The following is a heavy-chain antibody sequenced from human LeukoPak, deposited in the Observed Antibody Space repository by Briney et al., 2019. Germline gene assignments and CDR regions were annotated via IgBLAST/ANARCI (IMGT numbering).Heavy chain of an antibody. CDR1: GGSISSYY. V-gene: IGHV4-59*01. J-gene: IGHJ4*02. CDR3: ASLSMVRGFDY. D-gene: IGHD3-10*01. Sequence: SETLSLTCTVSGGSISSYYWSWIRQPPGKGLEWIGYIYYSGSTNYNPSLKSRVTISVDTSKNQFSLKLSSVTAADTAVYYCASLSMVRGFDYWGQGTLVTVSS. CDR2: IYYSGST.